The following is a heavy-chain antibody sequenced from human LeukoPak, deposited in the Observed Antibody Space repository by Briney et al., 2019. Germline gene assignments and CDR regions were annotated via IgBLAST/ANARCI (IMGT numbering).Heavy chain of an antibody. D-gene: IGHD6-13*01. J-gene: IGHJ4*02. CDR3: VKNGRYSTSWFDFDY. Sequence: GGSLRLSCAASGFTFSNDAMNWVRQAPGKGLEWVSVISESGSGTYYADSVKGRFTISRDNSGNTLYLQMNSLRAEDTAVYYCVKNGRYSTSWFDFDYWGQGTLVTVSS. CDR2: ISESGSGT. V-gene: IGHV3-23*01. CDR1: GFTFSNDA.